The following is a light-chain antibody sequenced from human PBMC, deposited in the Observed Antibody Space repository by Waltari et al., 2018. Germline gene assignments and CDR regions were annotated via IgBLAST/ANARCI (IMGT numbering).Light chain of an antibody. CDR3: QQYSSFST. CDR1: QTISTW. Sequence: IQMTQSPSTLSASVGDRVTITCRASQTISTWLAWYQHKPGQAPKLLIYDASTIQSGVPSRFSGSGSGTEFSLTISSLQPDDFATYYCQQYSSFSTFGLGTKV. V-gene: IGKV1-5*01. J-gene: IGKJ1*01. CDR2: DAS.